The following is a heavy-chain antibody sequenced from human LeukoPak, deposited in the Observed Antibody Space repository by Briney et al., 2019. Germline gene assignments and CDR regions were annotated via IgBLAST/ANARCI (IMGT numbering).Heavy chain of an antibody. Sequence: GGCLRLSCADSGVTFSSYEMNWVRETPGKGVEWVSYISSSGSTIYYADSVKGRFTISRDNAKNSLYLQMNSLRAEDTAVYYCAREYGSGSSTHFDYWGQGTLVTVSS. CDR2: ISSSGSTI. D-gene: IGHD3-10*01. V-gene: IGHV3-48*03. CDR3: AREYGSGSSTHFDY. CDR1: GVTFSSYE. J-gene: IGHJ4*02.